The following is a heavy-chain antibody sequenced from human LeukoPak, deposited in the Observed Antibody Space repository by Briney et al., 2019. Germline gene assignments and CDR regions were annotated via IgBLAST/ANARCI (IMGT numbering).Heavy chain of an antibody. V-gene: IGHV3-43*01. D-gene: IGHD6-13*01. Sequence: GGSLRLSCAASGFTFDDYTMHWVRQAPGKGLEWVSLISWDGGSTYYADSVKGRFTISRDNSKNSLYPQMNSLRTEDTALYYCTKESIAAADYYMDVWGKGTTVTVSS. CDR3: TKESIAAADYYMDV. CDR2: ISWDGGST. CDR1: GFTFDDYT. J-gene: IGHJ6*03.